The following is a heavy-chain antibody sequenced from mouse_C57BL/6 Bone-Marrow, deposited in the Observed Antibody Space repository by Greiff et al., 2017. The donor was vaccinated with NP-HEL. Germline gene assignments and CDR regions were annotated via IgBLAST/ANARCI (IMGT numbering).Heavy chain of an antibody. CDR2: IYPGSGST. CDR3: ARRGYYGSSYSY. J-gene: IGHJ2*01. D-gene: IGHD1-1*01. CDR1: GYTFTSYW. V-gene: IGHV1-55*01. Sequence: LVESGAELVKPGASVKMSCKASGYTFTSYWITWVKQRPGQGLEWIGDIYPGSGSTNYNEKFKSKATLTVDTSSSTAYMQLSSLTSEDSAVYYCARRGYYGSSYSYWGQGTTLTVSS.